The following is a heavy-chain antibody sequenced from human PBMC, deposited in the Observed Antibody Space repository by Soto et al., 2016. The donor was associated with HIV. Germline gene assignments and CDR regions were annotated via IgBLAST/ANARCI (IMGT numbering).Heavy chain of an antibody. Sequence: EVQLVESGGGLVQPGGSPRLSCAASGFNFSSYWMHWVRQAPGKGLMWVSRINSDGSNTRYADSVKGRFTISRDNAKNTLYLQMNSLRADDTAVYYCARDRSFWSGSLYYWGQGTLVTVSS. J-gene: IGHJ4*02. D-gene: IGHD3-3*01. CDR3: ARDRSFWSGSLYY. CDR1: GFNFSSYW. CDR2: INSDGSNT. V-gene: IGHV3-74*01.